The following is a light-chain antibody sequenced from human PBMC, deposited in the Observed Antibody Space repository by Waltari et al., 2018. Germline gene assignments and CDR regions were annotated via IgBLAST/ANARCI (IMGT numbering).Light chain of an antibody. CDR3: QQRSTWPWT. V-gene: IGKV3-11*01. Sequence: EIVLTQSPGTLSLSPGERATLSCRASQGVRGYLAWYQQKVGQAPRFLIYDVSNRATGTPARFSGSGCGTDFTLTISGLEPEDFAVYYCQQRSTWPWTFGQGTRVEV. J-gene: IGKJ1*01. CDR2: DVS. CDR1: QGVRGY.